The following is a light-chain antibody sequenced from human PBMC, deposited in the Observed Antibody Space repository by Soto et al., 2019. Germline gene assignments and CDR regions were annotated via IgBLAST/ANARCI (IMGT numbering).Light chain of an antibody. CDR1: QSVSSY. Sequence: EIVLTQSPDTLSLSPGARATLSCRASQSVSSYLAWYQQKPGQAPRLLIFGASNRATGIPARFSGSGSGTDFTLTISRLEPDDSAMYYCQQYGSSPAFGQGTKVEIK. J-gene: IGKJ1*01. CDR2: GAS. CDR3: QQYGSSPA. V-gene: IGKV3-20*01.